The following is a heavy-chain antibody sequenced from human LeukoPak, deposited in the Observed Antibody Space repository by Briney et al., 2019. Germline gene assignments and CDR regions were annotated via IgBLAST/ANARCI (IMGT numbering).Heavy chain of an antibody. CDR2: INHDGSEK. CDR3: ARGQFFMDV. CDR1: GFTFNTYA. V-gene: IGHV3-7*05. J-gene: IGHJ6*02. Sequence: GGSLRLSCAASGFTFNTYALTWVRQAPGKGLEWVANINHDGSEKYYADSVEGRFTISRDNAKNSLYVQMNNLRAEDTAVYYCARGQFFMDVWGQGTTVTVSS.